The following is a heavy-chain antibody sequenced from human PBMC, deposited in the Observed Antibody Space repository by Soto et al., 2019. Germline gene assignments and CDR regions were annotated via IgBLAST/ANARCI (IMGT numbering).Heavy chain of an antibody. CDR1: GGTFSNYA. V-gene: IGHV1-69*01. Sequence: QVQLVQSGAEVKKPGSSVKVSCRASGGTFSNYAINWVRQAPGQGLEWMGGIIPIFGTADYAQKFQGRVTITADESTNTAYIELSRLRSEDTAVSFCVRPYHDDRGRSAFDIWGQGTMVTVS. CDR2: IIPIFGTA. J-gene: IGHJ3*02. D-gene: IGHD3-22*01. CDR3: VRPYHDDRGRSAFDI.